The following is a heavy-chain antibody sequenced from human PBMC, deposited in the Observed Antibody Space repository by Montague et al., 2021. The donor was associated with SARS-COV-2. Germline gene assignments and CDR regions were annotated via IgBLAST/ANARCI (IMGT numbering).Heavy chain of an antibody. CDR3: ARQGRDGYNTYYFDY. CDR2: INHSGST. Sequence: SETLSLTCAVYGGSFSGYYWSWIRQPPGKGLEWIGEINHSGSTNYNPSLKSRVTISVDTSKNQFSLKLGSVTAADTAVYYCARQGRDGYNTYYFDYWGQGTLVTVSS. D-gene: IGHD5-24*01. J-gene: IGHJ4*02. V-gene: IGHV4-34*01. CDR1: GGSFSGYY.